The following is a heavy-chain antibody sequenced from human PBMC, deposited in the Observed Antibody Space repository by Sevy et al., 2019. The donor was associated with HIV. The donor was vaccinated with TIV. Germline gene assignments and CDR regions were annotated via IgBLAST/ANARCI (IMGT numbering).Heavy chain of an antibody. CDR2: FDPEDDER. CDR1: GKTLTQLA. D-gene: IGHD3-22*01. Sequence: GPVKVSCKVSGKTLTQLAMHWVRQAPGKGLEWMGTFDPEDDERIYAQKFQGRVTMTEDRSTDTAYMELRILRSDDTAVYYCATTKDYYDSSGSPFDYWGQGTLVTVSS. J-gene: IGHJ4*02. V-gene: IGHV1-24*01. CDR3: ATTKDYYDSSGSPFDY.